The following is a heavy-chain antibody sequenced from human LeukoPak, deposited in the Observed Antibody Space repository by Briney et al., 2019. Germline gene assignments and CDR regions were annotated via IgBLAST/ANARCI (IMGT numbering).Heavy chain of an antibody. CDR1: GGSISSGSYY. CDR3: ARDPLGPGYGEA. D-gene: IGHD6-13*01. Sequence: SQTLSLTCTVSGGSISSGSYYWSWIRQPAGKGLEWIGRIYTSGSTNYNPSLKSRVTISVDTSKNQFSLKLSSVTAADTAVYYCARDPLGPGYGEAWGQGTLVTVSS. CDR2: IYTSGST. J-gene: IGHJ5*02. V-gene: IGHV4-61*02.